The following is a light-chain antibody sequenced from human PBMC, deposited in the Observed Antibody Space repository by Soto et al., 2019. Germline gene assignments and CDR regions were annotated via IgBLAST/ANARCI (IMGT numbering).Light chain of an antibody. Sequence: EIILTQSPAILSLSPGQGATLSCRASQNVYSYLAWYQQKPGQAPRLLISDASTRATGIPARFSGSGSGTDFTLTISSLEPEDFAVYYCQQRSNWPLTFGGGTKVEIK. J-gene: IGKJ4*01. CDR3: QQRSNWPLT. CDR1: QNVYSY. V-gene: IGKV3-11*01. CDR2: DAS.